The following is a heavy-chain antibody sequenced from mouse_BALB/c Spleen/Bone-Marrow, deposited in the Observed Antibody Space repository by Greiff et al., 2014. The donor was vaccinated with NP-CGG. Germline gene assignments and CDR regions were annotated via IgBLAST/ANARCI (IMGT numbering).Heavy chain of an antibody. CDR2: IWADGST. D-gene: IGHD3-2*01. J-gene: IGHJ3*01. V-gene: IGHV2-9*02. CDR3: ARTARATTGFAY. CDR1: GFSLTSYG. Sequence: QVQLQQSGPGLVAPSQSLSITCTVSGFSLTSYGVHWVRQPPGKGLEWLGVIWADGSTNYNSALMSRLSISKDNSKNQVFLKMNSLQTDDTAMYYCARTARATTGFAYRGQGTLVTVSA.